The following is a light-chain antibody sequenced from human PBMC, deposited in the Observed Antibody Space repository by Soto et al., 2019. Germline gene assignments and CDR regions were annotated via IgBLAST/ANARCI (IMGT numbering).Light chain of an antibody. CDR1: QTVSSNF. V-gene: IGKV3-20*01. CDR3: QFYGDPSKT. CDR2: DAS. Sequence: EIVTTQSPATLSVSPGERATLSCRASQTVSSNFLAWYQQKPGQAPRLLIFDASTRATGIPDRFTGSVSGTDGTLTISRLENEDCAVYYCQFYGDPSKTFGQGTKVDIK. J-gene: IGKJ1*01.